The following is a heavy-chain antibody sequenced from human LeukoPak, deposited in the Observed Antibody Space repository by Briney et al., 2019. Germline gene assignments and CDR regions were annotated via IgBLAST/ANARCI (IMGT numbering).Heavy chain of an antibody. CDR3: ARGFCTTVVTGDAFDI. Sequence: GGSLRLSCAASGFNFSSYAMHWVRQAPGKGLEWVAVISYDGSNKYYADSVKGRFTISRDNSKNTLYLQMNSLRAEDTAVYYCARGFCTTVVTGDAFDIWGQGTMVTVSS. CDR2: ISYDGSNK. CDR1: GFNFSSYA. V-gene: IGHV3-30*04. J-gene: IGHJ3*02. D-gene: IGHD4-23*01.